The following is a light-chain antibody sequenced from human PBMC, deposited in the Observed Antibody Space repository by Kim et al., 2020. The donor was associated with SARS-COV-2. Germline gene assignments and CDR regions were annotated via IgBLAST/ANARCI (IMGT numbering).Light chain of an antibody. CDR3: QSYDSR. CDR2: EDN. CDR1: SGSIASNY. V-gene: IGLV6-57*01. J-gene: IGLJ3*02. Sequence: NFMLTQPHSVSESPGKTVTISCTRSSGSIASNYVQWYQQRPGSSPTTVIYEDNQRPSGVPDRFSGSIDSSSNSASLTISGLKTEDEADYYCQSYDSRFGGGTQLTVL.